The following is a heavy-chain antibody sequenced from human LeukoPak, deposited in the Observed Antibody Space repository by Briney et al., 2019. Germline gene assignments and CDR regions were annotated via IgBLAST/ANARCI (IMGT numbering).Heavy chain of an antibody. D-gene: IGHD1-26*01. CDR2: IFYSGTT. CDR1: GGSISSESYY. V-gene: IGHV4-39*01. CDR3: ARHVALVVGGRDY. J-gene: IGHJ4*02. Sequence: SETLSLTCTVSGGSISSESYYWRWIRQPPGKGLEWIGTIFYSGTTYYNPSLKSRVTISVDTSKNQFSLSLSSVTAADTAVYYCARHVALVVGGRDYWGQGALVTVSP.